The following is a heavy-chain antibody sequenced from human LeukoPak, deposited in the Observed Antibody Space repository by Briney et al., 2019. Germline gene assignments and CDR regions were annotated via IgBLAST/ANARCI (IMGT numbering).Heavy chain of an antibody. CDR1: GGSISSSNW. V-gene: IGHV4-4*02. CDR2: IYHSGST. CDR3: ATRQLSWAYMVRGVTNAFDI. J-gene: IGHJ3*02. Sequence: SGTLSLTCAVSGGSISSSNWWSWVRQPPGKGLEWIGEIYHSGSTNYNPSLKSRVTISVDKSKNQFSLKLSSVTAADTAVYYCATRQLSWAYMVRGVTNAFDIWGQGTMVTVSS. D-gene: IGHD3-10*01.